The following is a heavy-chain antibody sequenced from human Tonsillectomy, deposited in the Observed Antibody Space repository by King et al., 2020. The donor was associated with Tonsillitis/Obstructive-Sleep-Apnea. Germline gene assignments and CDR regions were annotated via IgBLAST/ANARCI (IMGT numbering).Heavy chain of an antibody. J-gene: IGHJ4*02. Sequence: QVQLQESGPGLVKPSQPLSLTCTVSGDSISGGGYYWSWIRQHPGKGLEWIGYIYYSGSTYYNPSLKSRITMSVDTSTNQFSLRLSSVTAADTAVYYCAGARPGGKSWDDYFDYWGQGTLVTVSS. CDR2: IYYSGST. V-gene: IGHV4-31*03. D-gene: IGHD4-23*01. CDR3: AGARPGGKSWDDYFDY. CDR1: GDSISGGGYY.